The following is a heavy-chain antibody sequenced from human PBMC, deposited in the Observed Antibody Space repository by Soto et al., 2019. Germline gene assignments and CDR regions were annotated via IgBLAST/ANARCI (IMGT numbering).Heavy chain of an antibody. CDR1: GGTFSSYA. Sequence: SVKVSCKASGGTFSSYAISWVRQAPGQGLEWMGGIIPIFGTANYAQKFQGRVTITADESTSTAYMELSSLRSEDTTVYYCARGREHRYGMDVWGQGTTVTVSS. J-gene: IGHJ6*02. CDR3: ARGREHRYGMDV. D-gene: IGHD1-26*01. V-gene: IGHV1-69*13. CDR2: IIPIFGTA.